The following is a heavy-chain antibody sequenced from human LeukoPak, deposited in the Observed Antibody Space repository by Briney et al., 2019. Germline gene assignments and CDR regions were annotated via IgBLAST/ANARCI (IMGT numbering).Heavy chain of an antibody. D-gene: IGHD2-2*01. Sequence: SETLSLTCTVSGGSISSYYWSWIRQPPGKGLEWIGYIYYSGSTNYNPTLKSRVTISVDTSKNQFSLKLSSVTAADTAVYYCARVGSSTNGEIDYWGQGTLVTVSS. CDR1: GGSISSYY. J-gene: IGHJ4*02. CDR2: IYYSGST. V-gene: IGHV4-59*01. CDR3: ARVGSSTNGEIDY.